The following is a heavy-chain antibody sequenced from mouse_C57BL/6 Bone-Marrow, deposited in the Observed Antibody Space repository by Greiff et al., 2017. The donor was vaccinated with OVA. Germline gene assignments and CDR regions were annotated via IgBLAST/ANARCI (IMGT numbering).Heavy chain of an antibody. CDR1: GYSITSGYD. CDR3: ARGGTSYYFDY. D-gene: IGHD3-3*01. V-gene: IGHV3-1*01. CDR2: ISYSGST. Sequence: EVKLLESGPGMVKPSQSLSLTCTVTGYSITSGYDWHWIRHFPGNKLEWMGYISYSGSTNYNPSLKSRIYITHDTSKNHFFLKLNSVTTEDTATYYCARGGTSYYFDYWGQGTTLTVSS. J-gene: IGHJ2*01.